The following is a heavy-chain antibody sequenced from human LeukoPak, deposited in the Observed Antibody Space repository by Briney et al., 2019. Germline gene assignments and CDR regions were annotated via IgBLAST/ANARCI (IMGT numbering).Heavy chain of an antibody. CDR1: GGSFSGYY. D-gene: IGHD6-19*01. V-gene: IGHV4-34*01. Sequence: SETLSLTCAVYGGSFSGYYWSWIRQPPGKGLEWIGEINHSGSTNYNPSLKSRVTISVDTSKNQFSLKLSSVTAADTAVYYCASQIAVAGTSADYWGQGTLVTVSS. CDR3: ASQIAVAGTSADY. J-gene: IGHJ4*02. CDR2: INHSGST.